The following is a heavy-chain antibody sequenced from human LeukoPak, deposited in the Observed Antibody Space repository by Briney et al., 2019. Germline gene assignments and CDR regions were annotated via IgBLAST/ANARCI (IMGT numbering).Heavy chain of an antibody. Sequence: GASVKVSCKASGYTFTGYYMHWVRQAPGQGLEWIGWINPNSGGTNYAQKFQGRVTMTRDTSISTAYMELSRLRSDDTAVYYCARDQGVATIELSWFDPWGQGTQVTVSS. CDR2: INPNSGGT. CDR1: GYTFTGYY. CDR3: ARDQGVATIELSWFDP. D-gene: IGHD5-24*01. J-gene: IGHJ5*02. V-gene: IGHV1-2*02.